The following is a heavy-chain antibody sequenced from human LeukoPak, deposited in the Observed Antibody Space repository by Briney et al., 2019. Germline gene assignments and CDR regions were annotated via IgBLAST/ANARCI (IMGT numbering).Heavy chain of an antibody. V-gene: IGHV3-23*01. CDR2: ISGSGGSI. CDR1: GFTFSSYA. D-gene: IGHD3-9*01. Sequence: GGSLRLSCVASGFTFSSYAMSWVRQAPGKGLEWVSTISGSGGSIYYADSVRGRFTISRDNFKNTLYLQMNSLRAEDTAVYYCADGPYYDILTGYYPFDYWGQGTLVTVSS. J-gene: IGHJ4*02. CDR3: ADGPYYDILTGYYPFDY.